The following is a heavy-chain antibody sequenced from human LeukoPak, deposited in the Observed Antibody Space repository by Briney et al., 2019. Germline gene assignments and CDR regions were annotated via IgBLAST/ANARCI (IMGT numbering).Heavy chain of an antibody. V-gene: IGHV3-30*18. CDR1: GFTFSSYG. CDR2: ISYDGSNK. CDR3: ANLAVAGIFDY. J-gene: IGHJ4*02. D-gene: IGHD6-19*01. Sequence: GGSLRLSCAASGFTFSSYGMHWVRQAPGKGLEWVAVISYDGSNKYYADSVKGRFTIPRDNSKNTLYLQMNSLRAEDTAVYYCANLAVAGIFDYWGQGTLVTASS.